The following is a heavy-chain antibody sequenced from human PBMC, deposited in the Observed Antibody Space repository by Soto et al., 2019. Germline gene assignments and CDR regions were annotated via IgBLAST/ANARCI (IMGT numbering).Heavy chain of an antibody. Sequence: PSATLSLTCAVYGGSFSGYYWSWIRQPPGKGLEWIGEINHSGSTNYNPSLKSRVTISVDTSKNQFSLKLSSVTAADTAVYYCARPIEKNLTASYYFDYWGQGTLVTVSS. CDR1: GGSFSGYY. V-gene: IGHV4-34*01. CDR3: ARPIEKNLTASYYFDY. J-gene: IGHJ4*02. D-gene: IGHD2-21*02. CDR2: INHSGST.